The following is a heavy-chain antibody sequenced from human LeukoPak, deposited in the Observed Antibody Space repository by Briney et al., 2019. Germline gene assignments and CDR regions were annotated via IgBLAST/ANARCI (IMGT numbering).Heavy chain of an antibody. CDR1: GGSISSYY. D-gene: IGHD3-3*01. CDR3: ARLRYNYDFWSGHLNNYYGMDV. J-gene: IGHJ6*02. V-gene: IGHV4-59*08. CDR2: IYYSGST. Sequence: PSETLSLTCTVSGGSISSYYWSWIRQPPGKGLEWIGYIYYSGSTNYNPSLKSRVTISVDTSTNQFSLKLSSVTAADTAVYYCARLRYNYDFWSGHLNNYYGMDVWGQGTTVTVSS.